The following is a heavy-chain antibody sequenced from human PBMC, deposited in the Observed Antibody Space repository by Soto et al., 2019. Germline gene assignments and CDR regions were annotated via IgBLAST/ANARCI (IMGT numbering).Heavy chain of an antibody. Sequence: GASVKVSCKASGYTFTGYYMHWVRQAPGQGLEWMGWINPNSGGTNYAQKFQGRVTMTRDTSSSTAYMELSRLRSDDTAVYYCAREVGWNQVFFDAFDIWGQGTMVTASS. V-gene: IGHV1-2*02. CDR2: INPNSGGT. D-gene: IGHD1-1*01. CDR1: GYTFTGYY. CDR3: AREVGWNQVFFDAFDI. J-gene: IGHJ3*02.